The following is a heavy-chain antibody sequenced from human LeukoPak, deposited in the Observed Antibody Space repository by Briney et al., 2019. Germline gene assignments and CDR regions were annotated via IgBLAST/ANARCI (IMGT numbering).Heavy chain of an antibody. Sequence: GGSLRLSCAASGFTFSSYAMSWVRQAPGKGLEWVSAISGSGGSTYYADSVKGRFTISRDNSKNTLYLQMNSLRAEDTAVYYCAKLVVVVAATRLHYFDYWGQGTLVTVSS. V-gene: IGHV3-23*01. CDR1: GFTFSSYA. CDR3: AKLVVVVAATRLHYFDY. CDR2: ISGSGGST. D-gene: IGHD2-15*01. J-gene: IGHJ4*02.